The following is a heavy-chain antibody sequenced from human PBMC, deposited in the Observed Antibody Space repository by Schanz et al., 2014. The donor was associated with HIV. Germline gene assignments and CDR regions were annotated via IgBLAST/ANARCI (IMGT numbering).Heavy chain of an antibody. CDR3: ARSETIAARPVWYFDL. V-gene: IGHV1-46*01. CDR2: INPSGGST. Sequence: QVQLVQSGTEVKKPGASVKVSCKASGYTFISYGISWVRQAPGQGLEWMGIINPSGGSTSYAQKFQGRVTMTRDTSTSPVYMQLSSLRSEATAVYYCARSETIAARPVWYFDLWGRGTLVTVSS. J-gene: IGHJ2*01. D-gene: IGHD6-6*01. CDR1: GYTFISYG.